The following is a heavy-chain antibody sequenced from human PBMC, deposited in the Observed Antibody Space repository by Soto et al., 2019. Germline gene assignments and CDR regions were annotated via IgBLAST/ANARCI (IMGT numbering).Heavy chain of an antibody. J-gene: IGHJ4*02. CDR1: GFTYDDHG. CDR3: AKDMSSGWPTDFDY. D-gene: IGHD6-19*01. CDR2: ISWNGGII. Sequence: EVQLVESGGGLVQPGRSLRLSCAASGFTYDDHGMHWVRQAPGKGLEWVSGISWNGGIIGYVDSVKGRFTISRDNAKKSLYLQMNSLRVEDTALYYCAKDMSSGWPTDFDYWGQGTLVTVSS. V-gene: IGHV3-9*01.